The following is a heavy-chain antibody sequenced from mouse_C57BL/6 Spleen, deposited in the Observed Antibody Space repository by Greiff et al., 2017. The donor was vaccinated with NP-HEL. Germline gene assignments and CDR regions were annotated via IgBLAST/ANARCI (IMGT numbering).Heavy chain of an antibody. J-gene: IGHJ4*01. Sequence: DVQLVESGEGLVKPGGPLKLSCAASGFTFSSYAMSWVRQTPGKRLEWVAYIRSGGGCIYYADTVKGRFTISRDNARNTLYLQLSSLQSEDTAMYYCTRGPASYAMDYWGQGTSVTVSS. V-gene: IGHV5-9-1*02. CDR2: IRSGGGCI. CDR1: GFTFSSYA. CDR3: TRGPASYAMDY.